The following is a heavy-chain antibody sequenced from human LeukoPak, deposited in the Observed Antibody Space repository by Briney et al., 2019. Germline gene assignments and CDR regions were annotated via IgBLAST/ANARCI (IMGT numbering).Heavy chain of an antibody. Sequence: PGGSLRLSCAASGFTFSSYGMHWVRQAPGKGLEWVAVISYDGSNKYYADSVKGRFTISRDNSKNTLYLQMNSLRAEDTAVYYCAKSRSYYDSSGYDYWGQGTLVTVSS. CDR3: AKSRSYYDSSGYDY. J-gene: IGHJ4*02. CDR1: GFTFSSYG. D-gene: IGHD3-22*01. V-gene: IGHV3-30*18. CDR2: ISYDGSNK.